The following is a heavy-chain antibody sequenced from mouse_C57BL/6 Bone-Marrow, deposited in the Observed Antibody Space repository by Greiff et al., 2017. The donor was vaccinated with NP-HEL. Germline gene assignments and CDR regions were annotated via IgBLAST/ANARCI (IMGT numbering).Heavy chain of an antibody. J-gene: IGHJ4*01. Sequence: VHVKQSGTVLARPGASVKMSCKTSGYTFTSYWMHWVQQRPGQGLEWIGAIYPGNSDTSYNQKFKGKAKLTAVTSASTAYMELSSLTNEDSAVDYCTYGNYDYAMDNCGQGTSVTVSS. CDR3: TYGNYDYAMDN. CDR1: GYTFTSYW. D-gene: IGHD2-1*01. V-gene: IGHV1-5*01. CDR2: IYPGNSDT.